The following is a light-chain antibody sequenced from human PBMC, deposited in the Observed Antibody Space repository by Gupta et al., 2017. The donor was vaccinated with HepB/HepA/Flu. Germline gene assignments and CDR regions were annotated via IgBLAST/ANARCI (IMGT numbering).Light chain of an antibody. CDR3: QQNLVYPWT. J-gene: IGKJ1*01. V-gene: IGKV1-5*03. Sequence: SVGDRVTITCRASQTIKSWLAWYVQQPGKAPQVLIYKESNLVTGVRSRFSGSGSGTEFILTISSLQPDDFATYYCQQNLVYPWTFGQGTKMEIK. CDR2: KES. CDR1: QTIKSW.